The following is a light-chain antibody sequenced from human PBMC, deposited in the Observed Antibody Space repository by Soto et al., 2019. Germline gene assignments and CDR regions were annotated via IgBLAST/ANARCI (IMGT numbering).Light chain of an antibody. CDR1: SSDVGGYNY. CDR2: EVT. CDR3: SSYTSISTLV. V-gene: IGLV2-14*01. J-gene: IGLJ2*01. Sequence: QSVLTQPVSVSGSPGQSITISCTGTSSDVGGYNYVSWYQQHPGKAPKLMIYEVTKRPSGVSNRSSGSKSGNTASLTISGLQAEDESDYYCSSYTSISTLVFGGGTQLTVL.